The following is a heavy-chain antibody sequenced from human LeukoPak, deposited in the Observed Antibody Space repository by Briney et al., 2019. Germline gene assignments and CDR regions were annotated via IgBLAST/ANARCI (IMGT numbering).Heavy chain of an antibody. CDR1: GFTFSSYA. CDR3: ASDMSYSGYYIDY. Sequence: GRSLRLSCAASGFTFSSYAMHWVRQAPGKGLEWVALISYDGSNKYYADSVKGRFTISRDNSKNTLFLQMNSLRAEDTAVYYCASDMSYSGYYIDYWGQGTLATVSS. CDR2: ISYDGSNK. V-gene: IGHV3-30-3*01. D-gene: IGHD3-3*01. J-gene: IGHJ4*02.